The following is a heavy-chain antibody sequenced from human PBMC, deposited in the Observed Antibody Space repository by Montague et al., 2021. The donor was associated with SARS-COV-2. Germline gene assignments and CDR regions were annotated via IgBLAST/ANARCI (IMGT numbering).Heavy chain of an antibody. V-gene: IGHV4-59*08. J-gene: IGHJ3*01. CDR2: VYYNGET. CDR3: ARGWAFYP. D-gene: IGHD6-19*01. CDR1: GEWNAGHY. Sequence: SETLSLTCTGPGEWNAGHYRNRIRQNSGKRPESIAYVYYNGETKCNPSLQSRVTISIDTSENQFSLRLNSVTAADTAVYFCARGWAFYPWGQVRLVTVSS.